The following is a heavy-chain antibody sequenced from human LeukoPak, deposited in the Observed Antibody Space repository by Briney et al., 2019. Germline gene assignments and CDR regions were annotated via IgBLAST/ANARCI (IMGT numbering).Heavy chain of an antibody. CDR1: GGSISRGDSY. D-gene: IGHD3-16*01. CDR3: GREETFGAVYD. CDR2: IYYSGNS. J-gene: IGHJ1*01. V-gene: IGHV4-31*11. Sequence: SETLSLTCGLSGGSISRGDSYWSWIPQHPGEGLERIGSIYYSGNSYYNPSLKSRATISIDTSKNHFSLKLSSVTAADTAVYYCGREETFGAVYDWGQGTLVTVSS.